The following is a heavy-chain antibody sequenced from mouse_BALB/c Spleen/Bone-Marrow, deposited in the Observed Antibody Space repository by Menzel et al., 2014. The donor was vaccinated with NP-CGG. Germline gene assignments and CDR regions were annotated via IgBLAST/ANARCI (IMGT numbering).Heavy chain of an antibody. CDR1: GFNIKDTY. V-gene: IGHV14-3*02. D-gene: IGHD2-4*01. CDR2: IDPANGNT. J-gene: IGHJ3*01. CDR3: ARWGITTGFAY. Sequence: VQLKHSGAELVKPGASVKLSRTASGFNIKDTYMHWVKQRPEQGLEWIGRIDPANGNTKYDPKFQGKATITADTSSNTAYLQLSSLTSEDTAVYYCARWGITTGFAYWGQGTLVTVSA.